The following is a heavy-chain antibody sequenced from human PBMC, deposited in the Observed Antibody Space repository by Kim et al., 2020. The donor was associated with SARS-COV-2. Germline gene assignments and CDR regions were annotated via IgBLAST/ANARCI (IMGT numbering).Heavy chain of an antibody. Sequence: GGSLRLSCAASGFTFSSYTMHWVRQAPGKGLEWVAVISYDGSNKYYADSVKGRFTISRDNSKNTLYLQMNSLRAEDTAVYYCARAFDWLGYYFDYWGQGTLVTVSS. CDR3: ARAFDWLGYYFDY. J-gene: IGHJ4*02. CDR2: ISYDGSNK. V-gene: IGHV3-30-3*01. D-gene: IGHD3-9*01. CDR1: GFTFSSYT.